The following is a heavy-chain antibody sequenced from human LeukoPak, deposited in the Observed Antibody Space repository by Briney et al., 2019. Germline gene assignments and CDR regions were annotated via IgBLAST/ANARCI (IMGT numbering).Heavy chain of an antibody. D-gene: IGHD3-9*01. V-gene: IGHV4-38-2*02. J-gene: IGHJ6*03. Sequence: SETLSLTCTVSGYSISSGYYWGWIRQPPGKGLEWIGSIYHSGSTYYNPSLKSRVTISVDTSKNQFSLKLSSVTAADTAVYYCAGELRYFDWLFQLGYYYYYMDVWGKGTTVTVSS. CDR2: IYHSGST. CDR3: AGELRYFDWLFQLGYYYYYMDV. CDR1: GYSISSGYY.